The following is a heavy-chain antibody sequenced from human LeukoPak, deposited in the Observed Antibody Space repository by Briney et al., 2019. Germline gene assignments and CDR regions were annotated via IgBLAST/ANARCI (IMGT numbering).Heavy chain of an antibody. CDR1: GGSFSGYY. CDR2: INHSGST. V-gene: IGHV4-34*01. J-gene: IGHJ4*02. Sequence: SETLSLTCAVYGGSFSGYYWSWIRQPPGKGLEWIGEINHSGSTNYNPPLKSRVTISVDTSKNQYSLKLSSVTAADTAVYYCARGWRYQLPSWGQGTLVTVSS. D-gene: IGHD2-2*01. CDR3: ARGWRYQLPS.